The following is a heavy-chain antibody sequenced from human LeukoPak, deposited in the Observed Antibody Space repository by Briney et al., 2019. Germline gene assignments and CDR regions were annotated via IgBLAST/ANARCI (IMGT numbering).Heavy chain of an antibody. CDR2: ITSDGTTT. D-gene: IGHD5-12*01. CDR3: ARDKGYDVDY. CDR1: GFTFSSYW. Sequence: GGPLRLSCAASGFTFSSYWMEWVRQAPGKGLVWVSRITSDGTTTTYADSVKGRFTISRDNAKNTLYLQMNSLRAEDTAVYYCARDKGYDVDYWGQGTLVTVSS. J-gene: IGHJ4*02. V-gene: IGHV3-74*01.